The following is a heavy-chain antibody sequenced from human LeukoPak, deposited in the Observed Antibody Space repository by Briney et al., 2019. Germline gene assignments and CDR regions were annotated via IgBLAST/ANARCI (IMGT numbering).Heavy chain of an antibody. J-gene: IGHJ4*02. CDR3: AKGLGSIFGDY. Sequence: QPGGSLRLSCAASGFTFSTYAMSWVRQAPGKGLEWVSTISGSGSRTYHADSVKGRFIISRDNSKNTVYLQMNSLRAEDTALYFCAKGLGSIFGDYWGQGTLVTVSS. CDR1: GFTFSTYA. CDR2: ISGSGSRT. V-gene: IGHV3-23*01. D-gene: IGHD3-10*01.